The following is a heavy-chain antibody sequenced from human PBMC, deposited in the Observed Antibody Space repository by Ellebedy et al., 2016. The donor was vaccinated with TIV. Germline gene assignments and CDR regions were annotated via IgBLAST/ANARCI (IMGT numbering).Heavy chain of an antibody. CDR3: ARVAGYSSSWYAFDY. Sequence: MPSETLSLTCTVSGGSISSSSYYWGWIRQPPGQGLEWIGSIYYSGSTYYNPSLKSRVTISVDTSKNQFSLTRSSVTAADTAVYYCARVAGYSSSWYAFDYWGQGTLVTVSS. D-gene: IGHD6-13*01. CDR1: GGSISSSSYY. CDR2: IYYSGST. V-gene: IGHV4-39*07. J-gene: IGHJ4*02.